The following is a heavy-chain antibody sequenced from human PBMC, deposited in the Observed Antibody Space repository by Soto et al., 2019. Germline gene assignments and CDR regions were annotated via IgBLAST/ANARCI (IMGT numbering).Heavy chain of an antibody. CDR3: ARGYVGSWAHFDY. CDR1: GFTFGNYA. Sequence: EVQLLESGGALTQPGGSLRLSCSASGFTFGNYAMNWVRQAPGKGLEWVSSISDSSSKTHYADSVKGRFTISRDNSKNMLLLQLNTLRADDTAVYFCARGYVGSWAHFDYWGQGTQVIVSS. CDR2: ISDSSSKT. J-gene: IGHJ4*02. V-gene: IGHV3-23*01. D-gene: IGHD2-15*01.